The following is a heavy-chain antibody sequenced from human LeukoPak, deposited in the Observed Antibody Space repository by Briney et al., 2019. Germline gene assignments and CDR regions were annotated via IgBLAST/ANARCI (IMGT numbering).Heavy chain of an antibody. CDR2: ISDSGQYT. D-gene: IGHD3-10*01. J-gene: IGHJ4*02. CDR3: AKVSDRSGGYRPFDS. V-gene: IGHV3-23*01. Sequence: PGGSLRLSCAACGFTFSSFEMNWVRQAPGKGLEWVSTISDSGQYTNYADSVKGRFTISRDNSKNTLYLQMDSLRAEDTAVYFCAKVSDRSGGYRPFDSWGQGTLVPVSS. CDR1: GFTFSSFE.